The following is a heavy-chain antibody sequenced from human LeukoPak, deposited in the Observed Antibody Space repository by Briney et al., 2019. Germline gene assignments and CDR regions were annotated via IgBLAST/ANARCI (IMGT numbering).Heavy chain of an antibody. V-gene: IGHV4-61*02. J-gene: IGHJ3*02. CDR2: IYTSGST. Sequence: ASETLSLTCTVSGGSISSGSYYWSWIRQPAGKGLEWIGRIYTSGSTNYNPSLKSRVTISLDTSKNRFSLKLSSVTAADTAVYYCAREGGRDFWSGYPDGAFDIWGQGTMVTVSS. CDR3: AREGGRDFWSGYPDGAFDI. CDR1: GGSISSGSYY. D-gene: IGHD3-3*01.